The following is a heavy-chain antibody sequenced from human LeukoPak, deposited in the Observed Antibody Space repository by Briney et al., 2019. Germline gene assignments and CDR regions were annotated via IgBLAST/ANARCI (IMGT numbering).Heavy chain of an antibody. CDR3: SRLLPSRPDFYFDY. V-gene: IGHV4-4*09. J-gene: IGHJ4*02. Sequence: SETLSLTCTVSGASISSDYWSWIRQPPGRRPEWIGYIYSSGTTKYDPSLQSRVTISIDTSKNQFSLKLTSMTAADTAVYFCSRLLPSRPDFYFDYWGQGTLVTVSS. CDR1: GASISSDY. CDR2: IYSSGTT. D-gene: IGHD6-6*01.